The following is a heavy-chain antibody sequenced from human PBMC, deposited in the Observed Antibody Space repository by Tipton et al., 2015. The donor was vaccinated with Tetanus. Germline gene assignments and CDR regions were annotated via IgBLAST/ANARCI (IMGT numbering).Heavy chain of an antibody. CDR2: FSATGGYK. Sequence: GSLRLSCAASGFTFSSYTMNWVRQPPGKGLEWVSSFSATGGYKYYADSVKGRFTISRDNAKNSLYLQMNTLRDDDTAVYYCARRGEARANWFDSWGQGTLVTVSS. CDR3: ARRGEARANWFDS. V-gene: IGHV3-21*01. CDR1: GFTFSSYT. J-gene: IGHJ5*01.